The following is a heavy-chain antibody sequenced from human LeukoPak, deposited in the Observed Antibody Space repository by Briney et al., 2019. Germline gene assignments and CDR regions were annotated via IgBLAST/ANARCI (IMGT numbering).Heavy chain of an antibody. CDR2: IYYSGTT. CDR3: ARHSYSSGWSFDY. J-gene: IGHJ4*02. V-gene: IGHV4-34*01. Sequence: SETLSLTCAVYGGSFSGYYWSWIRQPPGKGLEWIATIYYSGTTYYNPSLRSRVAISVDTSKNQFSLNLSSVIAADTAVYYCARHSYSSGWSFDYWGQGTLVTVSS. D-gene: IGHD6-19*01. CDR1: GGSFSGYY.